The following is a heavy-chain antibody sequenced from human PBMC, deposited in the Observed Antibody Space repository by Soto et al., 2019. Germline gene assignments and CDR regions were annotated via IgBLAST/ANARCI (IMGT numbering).Heavy chain of an antibody. Sequence: PGGSLRLSCAASGFTFSSYGMHWVRQAPGKGLEWVSDITSSGSNKYYADSVKGRFTISRDNAKNSLYLQMNSLRAEDTAVYYCARLRGLELRPLYFDYWGQGTLVTVSS. CDR3: ARLRGLELRPLYFDY. J-gene: IGHJ4*02. D-gene: IGHD1-7*01. CDR1: GFTFSSYG. V-gene: IGHV3-21*05. CDR2: ITSSGSNK.